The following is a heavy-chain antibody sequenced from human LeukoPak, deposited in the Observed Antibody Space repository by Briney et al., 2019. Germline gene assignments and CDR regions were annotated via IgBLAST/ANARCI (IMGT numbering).Heavy chain of an antibody. D-gene: IGHD3-10*01. V-gene: IGHV3-23*01. J-gene: IGHJ4*02. CDR1: GFTFSSYA. CDR3: GSFGVTMVRGVIITGGSEFDY. Sequence: SGGSLRLSCAASGFTFSSYAMSWVRQAPGKGLEWVSAISGSGGSTYYADSVEGRFTISRDNSKNTLYLQMNSLRAEDTAVYYCGSFGVTMVRGVIITGGSEFDYWGQGTLVTVSS. CDR2: ISGSGGST.